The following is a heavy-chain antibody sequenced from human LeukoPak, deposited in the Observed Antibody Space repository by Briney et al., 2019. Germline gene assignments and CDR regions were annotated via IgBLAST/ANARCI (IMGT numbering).Heavy chain of an antibody. V-gene: IGHV3-23*01. CDR2: ISGSGGST. CDR1: RFTFNTYA. Sequence: GGSLRLSCAASRFTFNTYAMSWVRQAPGKGLEWVSAISGSGGSTYYADSVKGRFTISRDNSKNTLYLQMNSLRAEDTAVYYCAKGNIAARQDIMDVWGQGTTVTVSS. J-gene: IGHJ6*02. CDR3: AKGNIAARQDIMDV. D-gene: IGHD6-6*01.